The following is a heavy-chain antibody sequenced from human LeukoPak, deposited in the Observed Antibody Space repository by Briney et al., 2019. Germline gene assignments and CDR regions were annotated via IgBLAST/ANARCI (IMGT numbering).Heavy chain of an antibody. CDR2: INDSGSS. Sequence: SETLSLTGAVYGGSFSGYYWSWIRQPPGKGLEWIGEINDSGSSNYSPSLKSRVTISVDASKNQFSLTLSSVTAADTAVYYCARLPTDYDYVWGSSYWGQGTLVTVSS. J-gene: IGHJ4*02. D-gene: IGHD3-16*01. V-gene: IGHV4-34*01. CDR3: ARLPTDYDYVWGSSY. CDR1: GGSFSGYY.